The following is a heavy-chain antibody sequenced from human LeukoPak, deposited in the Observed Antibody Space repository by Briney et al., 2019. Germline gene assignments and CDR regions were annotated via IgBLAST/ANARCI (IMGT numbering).Heavy chain of an antibody. V-gene: IGHV3-53*01. D-gene: IGHD3-22*01. Sequence: PGGSLGLSCAASGFIVRSSYMSWVRQAPGKGLEWVSVIYSGGSPDYADSAKGRFTISTDNSKNTLYLQMNSLRVEDTAVYYCARDGADNSGYYFGSLWGQGTVVTVSS. CDR2: IYSGGSP. CDR1: GFIVRSSY. CDR3: ARDGADNSGYYFGSL. J-gene: IGHJ3*01.